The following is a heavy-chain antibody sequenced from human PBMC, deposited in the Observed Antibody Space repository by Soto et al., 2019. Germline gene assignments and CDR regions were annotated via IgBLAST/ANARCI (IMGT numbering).Heavy chain of an antibody. Sequence: GGSLRLSCAASGFTFSSYGMHWVRQAPGKGLEWVAVIWYDGSNKFYADSVKGRFTISRDNSMHTLYLQMNSLRAEDTAVYCCARDSYTFGGFDYWGQATLVTV. D-gene: IGHD3-16*01. CDR2: IWYDGSNK. CDR1: GFTFSSYG. CDR3: ARDSYTFGGFDY. V-gene: IGHV3-33*01. J-gene: IGHJ4*02.